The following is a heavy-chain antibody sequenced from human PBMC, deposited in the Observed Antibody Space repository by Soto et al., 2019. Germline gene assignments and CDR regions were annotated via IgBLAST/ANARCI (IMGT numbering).Heavy chain of an antibody. CDR1: GYSFTSYW. D-gene: IGHD2-15*01. CDR3: ASGSPYCSGSSCYTWNWYFDL. V-gene: IGHV5-51*01. J-gene: IGHJ2*01. CDR2: IYPGDSDT. Sequence: GESLKISCKGSGYSFTSYWIGWVRQMPGKGLEWMGIIYPGDSDTRYSPSFQGQVTISADKSISTAYLQWSSLKASDTAMYYCASGSPYCSGSSCYTWNWYFDLWGRGTLVTVS.